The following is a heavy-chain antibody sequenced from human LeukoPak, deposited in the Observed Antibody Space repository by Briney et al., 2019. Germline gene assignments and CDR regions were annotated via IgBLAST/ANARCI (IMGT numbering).Heavy chain of an antibody. V-gene: IGHV4-39*01. CDR2: IYYSGDT. J-gene: IGHJ4*02. Sequence: PSETLSLTCTVSGGSITSSSHYWGWIRQPPGKGLEWIGSIYYSGDTYYNPSLKSRVTISVDTSKSQFSLRLSSVTAADTAVYYCARGNWGSPRFFDYWGQGTLVTVSS. D-gene: IGHD7-27*01. CDR3: ARGNWGSPRFFDY. CDR1: GGSITSSSHY.